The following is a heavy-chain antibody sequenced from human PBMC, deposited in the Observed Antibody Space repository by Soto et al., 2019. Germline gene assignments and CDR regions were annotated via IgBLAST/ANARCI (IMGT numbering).Heavy chain of an antibody. CDR2: VSENGANT. D-gene: IGHD5-12*01. V-gene: IGHV3-23*01. Sequence: EVELLESGGGLVQPGGSLRLSCAASGFTFSSHVMSGVRQAPGRGLEWVSGVSENGANTYYAEPVKGRFIISRDNAKNKLYLQMASRRDDDTAVYYFAKDPHDGHSAYDSVDYWGQGTLVNLSS. CDR1: GFTFSSHV. J-gene: IGHJ4*02. CDR3: AKDPHDGHSAYDSVDY.